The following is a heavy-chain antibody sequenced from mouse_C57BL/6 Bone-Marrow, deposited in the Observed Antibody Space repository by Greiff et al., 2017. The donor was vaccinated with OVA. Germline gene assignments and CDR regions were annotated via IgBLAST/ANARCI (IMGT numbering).Heavy chain of an antibody. J-gene: IGHJ1*03. CDR3: ASVPYYDYDYWYFDV. D-gene: IGHD2-4*01. V-gene: IGHV1-55*01. Sequence: QVQLKQPGAELVKPGASVKMSCKASGYTFTSYWITWVKQRPGQGLEWIGDIYPGSGSTNYNEKFKSKATLTVDTSSSTAYMQLSSLTSEDSAVYYCASVPYYDYDYWYFDVWGTGTTVTVSS. CDR1: GYTFTSYW. CDR2: IYPGSGST.